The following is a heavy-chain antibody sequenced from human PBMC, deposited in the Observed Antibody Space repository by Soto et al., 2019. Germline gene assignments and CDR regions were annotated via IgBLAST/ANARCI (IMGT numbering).Heavy chain of an antibody. D-gene: IGHD6-13*01. J-gene: IGHJ5*02. CDR2: IYYSGST. CDR3: ARVRGWIAAATGSVRCFDP. V-gene: IGHV4-31*03. Sequence: SETLSLTCTVSGGSISSGGYYWSWIRQHPGKGLEWIGYIYYSGSTYYNPSLKSRVTIPVDTSKNQFSLKLSSVTAADTAVYYCARVRGWIAAATGSVRCFDPWGQGTLVTVSS. CDR1: GGSISSGGYY.